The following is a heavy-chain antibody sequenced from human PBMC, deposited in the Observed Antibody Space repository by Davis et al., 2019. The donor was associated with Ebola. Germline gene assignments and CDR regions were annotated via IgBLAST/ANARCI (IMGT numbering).Heavy chain of an antibody. Sequence: SETLSLTCSVSASSFSSYLWSWIRQPPGKGLEWIGYIYDSENIKYNPSLKSRVTISVDTSKNQFSLKLSSVTAADTAVYYCARGRWFDPWGQGTLVTVSS. CDR1: ASSFSSYL. J-gene: IGHJ5*02. V-gene: IGHV4-59*12. CDR2: IYDSENI. CDR3: ARGRWFDP.